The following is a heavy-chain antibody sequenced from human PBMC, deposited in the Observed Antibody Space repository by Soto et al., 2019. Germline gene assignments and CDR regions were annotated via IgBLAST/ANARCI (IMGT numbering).Heavy chain of an antibody. CDR2: IKSKTDGGTT. CDR3: TPSLVKGRGAFDI. D-gene: IGHD3-16*01. CDR1: GFTFSNAW. V-gene: IGHV3-15*07. Sequence: EVQLVESGGGLVKPGGSLRLSCAASGFTFSNAWMNWVRQAPGKGLEWVGRIKSKTDGGTTDYAAPVKGRFTISRDDSKNTPYLEKNRLKTEAPAVDYCTPSLVKGRGAFDIWGQRTIVPVSS. J-gene: IGHJ3*02.